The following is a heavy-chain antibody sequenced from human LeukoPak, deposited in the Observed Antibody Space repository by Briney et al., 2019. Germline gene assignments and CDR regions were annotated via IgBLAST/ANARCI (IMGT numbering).Heavy chain of an antibody. CDR1: GFTFSSYA. D-gene: IGHD1-26*01. CDR3: TRGGWELPDHFDY. J-gene: IGHJ4*02. Sequence: GGSLRLSCAASGFTFSSYAMHWVRQAPGKGLEYVSSISSNGGSKFYANSVKGRFTITRDNSKNTLYLQMGSLRAEDMALYYCTRGGWELPDHFDYWGQGTLVTVSS. CDR2: ISSNGGSK. V-gene: IGHV3-64*01.